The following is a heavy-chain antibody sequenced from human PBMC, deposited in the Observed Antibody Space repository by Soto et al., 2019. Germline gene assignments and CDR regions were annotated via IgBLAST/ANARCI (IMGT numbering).Heavy chain of an antibody. CDR2: ISSSSSTI. CDR3: ARDGGSGADAFDI. CDR1: GFTFSSYS. V-gene: IGHV3-48*04. Sequence: GGSLRLSCAASGFTFSSYSMNWVRQAPGKGLEWVSYISSSSSTIYYADSVKGRFTISRDNAKNSLYLQMNSLRAEDTAVYYCARDGGSGADAFDIWGQGTMVTVSS. J-gene: IGHJ3*02. D-gene: IGHD1-26*01.